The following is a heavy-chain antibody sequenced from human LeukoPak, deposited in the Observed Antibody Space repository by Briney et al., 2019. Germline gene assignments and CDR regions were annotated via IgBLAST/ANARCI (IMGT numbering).Heavy chain of an antibody. D-gene: IGHD1-26*01. Sequence: SQTLSLTCAISGDSVSSHSAAWNWIRQSPSRGLEWLGRTYYRSKWLNDYAPSVKSRITINPDTSKNQFSLQLSSVTPEDSAVYYCAREDDSGDITIDCFDPWGQGTLVTVSS. CDR2: TYYRSKWLN. CDR1: GDSVSSHSAA. J-gene: IGHJ5*02. V-gene: IGHV6-1*01. CDR3: AREDDSGDITIDCFDP.